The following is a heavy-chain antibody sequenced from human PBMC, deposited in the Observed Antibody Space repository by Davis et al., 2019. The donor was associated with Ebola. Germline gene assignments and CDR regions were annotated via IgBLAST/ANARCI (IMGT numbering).Heavy chain of an antibody. D-gene: IGHD6-6*01. CDR2: ISSSGSTI. J-gene: IGHJ6*02. CDR1: GFTFSDYY. CDR3: ARGRYSTSSGVYYYAMDV. Sequence: GESLKISCAASGFTFSDYYMSWIRQAPGKGLEWVSYISSSGSTIYYADSVKGRFTISRDNAKNSLYLQMNSLRAEDTAVYYCARGRYSTSSGVYYYAMDVWGQGTTVTVSS. V-gene: IGHV3-11*04.